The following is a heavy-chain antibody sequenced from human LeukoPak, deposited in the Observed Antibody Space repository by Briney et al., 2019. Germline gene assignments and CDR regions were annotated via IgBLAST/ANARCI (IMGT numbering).Heavy chain of an antibody. V-gene: IGHV3-33*01. J-gene: IGHJ4*02. D-gene: IGHD3-3*01. Sequence: PGGSLRLSCAASGFTFSSYGMHWVRQAPGKGLEWVALVWYDGSSKYYADSVKGRFTISRDNSKNTLYLQMNSLRAEDTAVYYCAGGEYDFWSGYYLGGLYWGQGTLVTVSS. CDR1: GFTFSSYG. CDR3: AGGEYDFWSGYYLGGLY. CDR2: VWYDGSSK.